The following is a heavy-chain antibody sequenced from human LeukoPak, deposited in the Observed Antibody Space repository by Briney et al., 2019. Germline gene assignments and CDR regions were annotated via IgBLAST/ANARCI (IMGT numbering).Heavy chain of an antibody. Sequence: SETLSLTCTVSGYSISSGYYWGWIRQPPGKGLEWIGSIYHSGSTYCNPSLKSRVTISVDTSKNQFSLKLSSVTAADTAVYYCARVGYDILTGYYKGFFDYWGQGTLVTVSS. D-gene: IGHD3-9*01. CDR3: ARVGYDILTGYYKGFFDY. CDR2: IYHSGST. V-gene: IGHV4-38-2*02. CDR1: GYSISSGYY. J-gene: IGHJ4*02.